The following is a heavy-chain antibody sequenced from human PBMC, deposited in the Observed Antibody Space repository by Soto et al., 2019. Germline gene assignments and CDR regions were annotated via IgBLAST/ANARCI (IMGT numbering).Heavy chain of an antibody. CDR2: ISHGGNT. CDR1: GGSISSESFY. J-gene: IGHJ4*01. Sequence: QVQLQESGPGLVKPSGTLSLTCSVSGGSISSESFYWSWVRQHPGKGLEWIGEISHGGNTNYNPSLKXRXTXSXDKSNNQFSLSLSFVTAADTALYYCATKTVAVAGLDWGHGTPVTVSS. V-gene: IGHV4-4*02. CDR3: ATKTVAVAGLD. D-gene: IGHD6-13*01.